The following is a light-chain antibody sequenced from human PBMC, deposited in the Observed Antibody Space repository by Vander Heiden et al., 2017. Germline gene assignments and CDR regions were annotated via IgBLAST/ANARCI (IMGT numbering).Light chain of an antibody. CDR1: SSDVGGYDY. Sequence: QSALTQPASVSGSTGQSIIISCTGTSSDVGGYDYVSWYQQHPGKAPKVLIYEVSNRPSGVSNRFSGSKSGNTASLTISGLQAEDEADYYCSSYTSTIPFVFGTGTKVTVL. CDR3: SSYTSTIPFV. CDR2: EVS. V-gene: IGLV2-14*01. J-gene: IGLJ1*01.